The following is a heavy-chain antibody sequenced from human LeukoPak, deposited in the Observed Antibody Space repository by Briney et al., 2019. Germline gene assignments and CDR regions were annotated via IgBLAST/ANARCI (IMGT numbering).Heavy chain of an antibody. Sequence: GGSLRLSCAASGFTFSSYAMSWVRQAPGKGLEWVSAISGSGGSTYYADSVKGRFTISRDNSKNTLYLQMNSLRAEDTAVYYCARRHSSSWYDADYNWFAPWGQGTLVSVSS. CDR1: GFTFSSYA. CDR2: ISGSGGST. D-gene: IGHD6-13*01. CDR3: ARRHSSSWYDADYNWFAP. J-gene: IGHJ5*02. V-gene: IGHV3-23*01.